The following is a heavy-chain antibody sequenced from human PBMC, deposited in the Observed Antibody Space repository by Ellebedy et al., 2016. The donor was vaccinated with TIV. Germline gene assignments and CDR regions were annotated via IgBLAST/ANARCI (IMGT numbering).Heavy chain of an antibody. CDR3: ARHRSGHFDY. CDR1: GGSISSYY. J-gene: IGHJ4*02. V-gene: IGHV4-59*08. Sequence: SETLSLTCTVSGGSISSYYWGWIRQPPGKGLEWIGSIYYSGSTNYNPSLKSRVTISVDTSKNQFSLKVHSVTAADTAVYYCARHRSGHFDYWGRGTLVTVSS. CDR2: IYYSGST.